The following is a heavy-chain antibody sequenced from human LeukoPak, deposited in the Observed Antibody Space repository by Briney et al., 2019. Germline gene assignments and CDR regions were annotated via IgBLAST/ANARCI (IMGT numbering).Heavy chain of an antibody. CDR1: GGTFSSYA. CDR2: IIPIFGTT. J-gene: IGHJ4*02. D-gene: IGHD6-13*01. V-gene: IGHV1-69*05. CDR3: ASGAAAGPRLDY. Sequence: GASVKVSCKASGGTFSSYAISWVRQAPAQGLEWMGGIIPIFGTTNYGQKFQGRVTITTDESTNTAYMELSSMRSEDTAVYYCASGAAAGPRLDYWGQGTLVTVSS.